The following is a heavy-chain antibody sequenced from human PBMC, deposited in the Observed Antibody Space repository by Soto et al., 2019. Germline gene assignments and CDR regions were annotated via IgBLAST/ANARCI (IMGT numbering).Heavy chain of an antibody. Sequence: SETLSLTCIVSGGSISSSYSNWGWFRQPPGEGLEWVGSISYSGITYYNPSLKSRVAISIDTSRNQFSLRLNSVTAADRAVYFCARGVTVFGLVSRFWFDPWGQGTVVTVSS. CDR3: ARGVTVFGLVSRFWFDP. D-gene: IGHD3-3*01. V-gene: IGHV4-39*01. CDR2: ISYSGIT. CDR1: GGSISSSYSN. J-gene: IGHJ5*02.